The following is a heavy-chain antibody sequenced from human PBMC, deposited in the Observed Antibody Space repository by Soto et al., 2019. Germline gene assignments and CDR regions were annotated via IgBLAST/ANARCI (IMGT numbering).Heavy chain of an antibody. CDR1: GFTVSSNY. V-gene: IGHV3-66*01. J-gene: IGHJ6*03. CDR2: IYSGGST. D-gene: IGHD2-15*01. Sequence: GGSLRLSCAASGFTVSSNYMSWVRPAPGKGLEWVSVIYSGGSTYYADSVKGRFTISRDNSKNTLYLQMNSLRAEDTAVYYCAKGYCSGGSCYLVGDYYYYYMDVWGKGTTVTVSS. CDR3: AKGYCSGGSCYLVGDYYYYYMDV.